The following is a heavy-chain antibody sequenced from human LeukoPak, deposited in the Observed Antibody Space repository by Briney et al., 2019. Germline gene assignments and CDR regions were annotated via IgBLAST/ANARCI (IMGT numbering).Heavy chain of an antibody. V-gene: IGHV3-30*02. CDR2: IRYDGSNK. J-gene: IGHJ4*02. Sequence: PGGSLRLSCAASGFTFSSYGMHWVRQAPGKGLEWVAFIRYDGSNKYYADSVKGRFTISRDNSKNTLYLQMNSLRAEDTAVYYCARLGVGCSGGSCYSAGSLIDYWGQGTLVTVSS. CDR1: GFTFSSYG. CDR3: ARLGVGCSGGSCYSAGSLIDY. D-gene: IGHD2-15*01.